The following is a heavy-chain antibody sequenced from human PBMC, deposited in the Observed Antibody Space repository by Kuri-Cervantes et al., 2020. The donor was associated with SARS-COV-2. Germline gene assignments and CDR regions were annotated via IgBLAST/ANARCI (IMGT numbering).Heavy chain of an antibody. CDR2: ITHSGST. J-gene: IGHJ4*02. V-gene: IGHV4-34*01. CDR1: GGSFSAYY. Sequence: ESLKISCAVYGGSFSAYYWSWIRQPPGKGLEWIGEITHSGSTNYNPSLKSRVTISIDTSKNQFSLKLSSVTAADTAVYYCARGTAVQRIVVVRRRYYFDYWGQGTLVTVSS. D-gene: IGHD3-22*01. CDR3: ARGTAVQRIVVVRRRYYFDY.